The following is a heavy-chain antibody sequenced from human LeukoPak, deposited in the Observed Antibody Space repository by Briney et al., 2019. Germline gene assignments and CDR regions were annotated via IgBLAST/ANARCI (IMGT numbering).Heavy chain of an antibody. CDR2: LSDGGRST. Sequence: GGSLRLSCAASGFTFSSYGMHWVRQAPGKGLEWVSALSDGGRSTYYADSVKGRFTISRDNSKNTLYLQMNSLRGEDTAVYYCAKDAEGPLDYWGQGTLVTVSS. J-gene: IGHJ4*02. D-gene: IGHD1-14*01. V-gene: IGHV3-23*01. CDR1: GFTFSSYG. CDR3: AKDAEGPLDY.